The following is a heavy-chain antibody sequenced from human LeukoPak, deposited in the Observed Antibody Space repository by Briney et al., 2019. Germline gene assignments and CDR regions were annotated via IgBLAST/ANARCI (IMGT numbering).Heavy chain of an antibody. CDR2: IYSGGST. Sequence: GGSLRLSCAASGFTVSSNYMSWVRQAPGKGLEWVSVIYSGGSTYYADSVKGRLTISRDNSKNTLYLQMNSLRAEDTAVYYCARTIEMATISYFDYWGQGTLVTVSS. D-gene: IGHD5-24*01. V-gene: IGHV3-66*01. J-gene: IGHJ4*02. CDR3: ARTIEMATISYFDY. CDR1: GFTVSSNY.